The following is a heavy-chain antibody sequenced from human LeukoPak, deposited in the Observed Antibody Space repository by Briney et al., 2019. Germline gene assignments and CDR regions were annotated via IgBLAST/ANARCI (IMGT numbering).Heavy chain of an antibody. J-gene: IGHJ5*02. V-gene: IGHV1-69*13. CDR2: IIPIFGTA. D-gene: IGHD2-15*01. CDR1: GGTFSSYA. CDR3: ARGGMTPRVDEYNWFDP. Sequence: ASVKVSCKASGGTFSSYAISWVRQAPGQGLEWMGGIIPIFGTANYAQKFQGRVTITADESTSTAYMELSSLRSEDTAVYYCARGGMTPRVDEYNWFDPWGQGTLVSVSS.